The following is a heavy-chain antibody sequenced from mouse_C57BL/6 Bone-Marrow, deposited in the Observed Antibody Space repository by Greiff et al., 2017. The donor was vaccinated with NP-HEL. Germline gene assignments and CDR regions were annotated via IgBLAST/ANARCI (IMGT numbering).Heavy chain of an antibody. V-gene: IGHV1-69*01. CDR2: IDLSDSYT. Sequence: VQLQQPGAELVMPGASVKLSCKASGYTFTSYWMHWVKQRPGQGLEWIGEIDLSDSYTNYNQKFKGKSTLTVDKSSSTAYMQLSSLTSEDTAVYYCARGHYGSSYDMDYWGQGTSVTVSA. CDR3: ARGHYGSSYDMDY. D-gene: IGHD1-1*01. CDR1: GYTFTSYW. J-gene: IGHJ4*01.